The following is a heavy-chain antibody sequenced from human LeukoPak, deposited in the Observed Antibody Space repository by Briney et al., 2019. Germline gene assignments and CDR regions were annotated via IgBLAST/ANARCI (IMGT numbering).Heavy chain of an antibody. Sequence: GGSLRLSCAASGFTFSSYWMSWVRQAPGKGLEWVANIKQDGSEKYYVDSVKGTISRDNAKNSLYLQMNSLRAEDTAVYYCAREWGRIAVAGGPGYWGQGARVTVSS. CDR2: IKQDGSEK. V-gene: IGHV3-7*01. D-gene: IGHD6-19*01. CDR3: AREWGRIAVAGGPGY. J-gene: IGHJ4*02. CDR1: GFTFSSYW.